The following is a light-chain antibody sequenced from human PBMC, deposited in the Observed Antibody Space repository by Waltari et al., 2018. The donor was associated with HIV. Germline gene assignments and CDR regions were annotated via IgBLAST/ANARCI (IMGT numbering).Light chain of an antibody. CDR1: QSVSSY. V-gene: IGKV3-11*01. J-gene: IGKJ5*01. CDR3: QQRSNWLPIT. CDR2: DAS. Sequence: EIVLRQSPVTLSLSPGERATLSCRASQSVSSYLAWYQQKPGQAPRLLIFDASNRATGIPARFSGSGSGTDFTLTISSLEPEDFAVYYCQQRSNWLPITFGQGTRLEIK.